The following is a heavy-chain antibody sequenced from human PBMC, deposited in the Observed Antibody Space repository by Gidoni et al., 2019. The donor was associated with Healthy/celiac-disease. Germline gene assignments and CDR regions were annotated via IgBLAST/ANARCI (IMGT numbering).Heavy chain of an antibody. V-gene: IGHV4-59*08. D-gene: IGHD6-19*01. J-gene: IGHJ3*02. CDR2: IYYSGST. Sequence: QVQLQESGPGLVKPSETLSLTCTVSGGSISSYYWSWIRQPPGKGLEWIGYIYYSGSTNYNPSLKSRVTISVDTSKNQFSLKLSSVTAADTAVYYCAAYSSGWYRRGGHAFDIWSQGTMVTVSS. CDR1: GGSISSYY. CDR3: AAYSSGWYRRGGHAFDI.